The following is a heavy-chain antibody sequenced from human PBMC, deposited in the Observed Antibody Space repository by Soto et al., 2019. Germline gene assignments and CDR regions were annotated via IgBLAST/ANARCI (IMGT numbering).Heavy chain of an antibody. CDR2: IYYSGST. CDR3: ARWPRGDQHAFDI. V-gene: IGHV4-39*01. J-gene: IGHJ3*02. Sequence: SETLSLTCTVSGGSISSSSYYWGWIRQPPGKGLEWIGSIYYSGSTYYNPSLKSRVTISVDTSKNQFSLKLSSVTAADTAVYYCARWPRGDQHAFDIWGQGTMVTVSS. CDR1: GGSISSSSYY.